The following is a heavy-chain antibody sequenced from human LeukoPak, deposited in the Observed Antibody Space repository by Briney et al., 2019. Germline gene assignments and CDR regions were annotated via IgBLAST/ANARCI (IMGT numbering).Heavy chain of an antibody. Sequence: ASVKVSCKASGYTFTDYYIHWVRQAPGQGLEWMGWINPNSGGTNYTQKFQGRVTMTRDTSISTAYLELNRLTSDDTAVYYCARVLARYGNLDYWGQGILVTVSS. V-gene: IGHV1-2*02. CDR3: ARVLARYGNLDY. CDR1: GYTFTDYY. D-gene: IGHD1-14*01. CDR2: INPNSGGT. J-gene: IGHJ4*02.